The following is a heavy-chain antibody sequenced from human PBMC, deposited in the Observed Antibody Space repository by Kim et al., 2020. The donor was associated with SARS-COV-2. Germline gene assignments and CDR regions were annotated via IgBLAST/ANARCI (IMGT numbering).Heavy chain of an antibody. CDR1: GFTFSTYV. J-gene: IGHJ6*02. CDR3: AKGGGMDA. CDR2: ISISGDNT. V-gene: IGHV3-23*01. Sequence: GGSLRLSCAASGFTFSTYVMSWVRQAPGKGLECVSSISISGDNTYYADSVKGRLTISRDNSKNTLYLQMNSLRAEDTAVYYCAKGGGMDAWGQGTTVTVSS. D-gene: IGHD3-16*01.